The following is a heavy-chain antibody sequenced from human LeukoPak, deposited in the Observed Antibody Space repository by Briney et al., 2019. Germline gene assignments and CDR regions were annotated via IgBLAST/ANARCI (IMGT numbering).Heavy chain of an antibody. J-gene: IGHJ4*02. D-gene: IGHD3-10*01. CDR2: IYHSGST. V-gene: IGHV4-30-2*01. Sequence: SETLSLTCAVSGGSISSGGYSWSWIRQPPGKGLGWVGYIYHSGSTYYNPSLKSRVTISVDRSKNQFSLKLSSVAAADTAVYYCARGKAGSYGDYFDYWGQGTLVTVSS. CDR1: GGSISSGGYS. CDR3: ARGKAGSYGDYFDY.